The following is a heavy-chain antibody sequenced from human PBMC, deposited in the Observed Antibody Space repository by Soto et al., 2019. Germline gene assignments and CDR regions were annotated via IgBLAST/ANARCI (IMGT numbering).Heavy chain of an antibody. Sequence: EVQLLESGGGLEQPGGSLRLSCAASGFTFNTQAMSWVRQAPGKGLEWVSSISVSGDNTYNADGVKGRFTISRDNSKNTLYLQMNSLRAEDTAVYYCVKDRSTSDWYGYFDYWGQGTLVTVSS. D-gene: IGHD6-19*01. J-gene: IGHJ4*02. CDR2: ISVSGDNT. V-gene: IGHV3-23*01. CDR3: VKDRSTSDWYGYFDY. CDR1: GFTFNTQA.